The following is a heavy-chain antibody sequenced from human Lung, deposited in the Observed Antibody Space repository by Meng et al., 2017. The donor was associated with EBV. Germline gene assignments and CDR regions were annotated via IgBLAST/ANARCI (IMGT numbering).Heavy chain of an antibody. CDR1: GGSFSGYY. J-gene: IGHJ4*02. D-gene: IGHD2/OR15-2a*01. CDR3: ARGFLSFVRVFDY. Sequence: QVEVKRVGGGPVKPSEYLSPRCAVYGGSFSGYYWSWLRQPPGKGLEWIGEINHSGSTNYNPSLKSRVTISVDTSKNQFSLKLSSVTAADTAVYYCARGFLSFVRVFDYWGQGTLVTVSS. V-gene: IGHV4-34*01. CDR2: INHSGST.